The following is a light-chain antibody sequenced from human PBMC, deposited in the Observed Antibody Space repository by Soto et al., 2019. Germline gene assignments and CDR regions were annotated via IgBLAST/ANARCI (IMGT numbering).Light chain of an antibody. Sequence: DIPMTQSPSTLSASVGYRFTITCRASQSISSWLAWYQQKPGKAPKLLIYDASSLESGVPSRFSGSGSGTEFTLTISSLQPDDFATYYCQQYNSWWTFGQGTKVDIK. CDR2: DAS. V-gene: IGKV1-5*01. J-gene: IGKJ1*01. CDR1: QSISSW. CDR3: QQYNSWWT.